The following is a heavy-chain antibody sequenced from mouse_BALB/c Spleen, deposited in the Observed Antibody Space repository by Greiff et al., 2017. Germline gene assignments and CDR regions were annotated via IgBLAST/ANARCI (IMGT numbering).Heavy chain of an antibody. CDR2: ISSGGST. V-gene: IGHV5-6-5*01. CDR3: ARGGNYYGSYWYFDV. J-gene: IGHJ1*01. Sequence: EVKLMESGGGLVKPGGSLKLSCAASGFTFSSYAMSWVRQTPEKRLEWVASISSGGSTYYPDSVKGRFTISRDNARNILYLQMSSLRSEDTAMYYCARGGNYYGSYWYFDVWGAGTTVTVSS. CDR1: GFTFSSYA. D-gene: IGHD1-1*01.